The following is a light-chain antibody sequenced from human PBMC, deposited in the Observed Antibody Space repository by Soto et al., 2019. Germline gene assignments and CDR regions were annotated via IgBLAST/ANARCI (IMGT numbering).Light chain of an antibody. CDR3: QQYNSSQWT. CDR1: QSISSW. Sequence: DIQTTQSPSTLSASVGDRVTITCRASQSISSWLAWYQQKPGKAPKLLIYKASSLESGVPSRFSGSGSGTEFTLTISSLQPDDFATYYCQQYNSSQWTFGQGTKVDIK. J-gene: IGKJ1*01. CDR2: KAS. V-gene: IGKV1-5*03.